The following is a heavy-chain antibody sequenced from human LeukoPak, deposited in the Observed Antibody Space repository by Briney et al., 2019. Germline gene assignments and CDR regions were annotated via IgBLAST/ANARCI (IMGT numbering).Heavy chain of an antibody. CDR3: ARVAWIPIGGVIVTAFDY. Sequence: SGTLSLTCAVSGGSISGDSWWSWVRQSPGKGLEWIGEIHHSGDTDYNSSLKSRVTISLDKSKTQFSLTLNSVAAADTAVYYCARVAWIPIGGVIVTAFDYWGQGTLVTVSS. V-gene: IGHV4-4*02. CDR1: GGSISGDSW. D-gene: IGHD3-16*02. CDR2: IHHSGDT. J-gene: IGHJ4*02.